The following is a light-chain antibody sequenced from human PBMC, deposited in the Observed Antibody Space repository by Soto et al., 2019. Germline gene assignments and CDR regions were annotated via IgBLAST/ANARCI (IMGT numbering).Light chain of an antibody. J-gene: IGKJ1*01. V-gene: IGKV3-11*01. CDR3: HQRQSWPRT. CDR1: QYINTR. CDR2: QTS. Sequence: EIVLTQSPATLSSFPGDRVTLSCRASQYINTRLAWYQHRPGQAPRLLIYQTSIRAAGIPARFSASGSGTDFTLTISDVHPEYFALYYCHQRQSWPRTFGQGTKVDI.